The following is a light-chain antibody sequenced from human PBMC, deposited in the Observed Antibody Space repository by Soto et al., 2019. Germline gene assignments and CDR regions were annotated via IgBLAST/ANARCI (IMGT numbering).Light chain of an antibody. V-gene: IGKV3-11*01. J-gene: IGKJ5*01. Sequence: ENVLTQSPATLSLYPGERATLSCRASQSLSRSLAWYQQKPGQAPRLLIYDASNRATGIPARFSGSGSGTDFTLTISSLEPEDFAVYYCQQYNNWPLTFGPGTRLEIK. CDR1: QSLSRS. CDR3: QQYNNWPLT. CDR2: DAS.